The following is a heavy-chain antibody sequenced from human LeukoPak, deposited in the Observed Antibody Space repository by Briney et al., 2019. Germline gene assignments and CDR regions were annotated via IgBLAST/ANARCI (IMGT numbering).Heavy chain of an antibody. V-gene: IGHV3-23*01. D-gene: IGHD1-26*01. CDR3: AKSNSGVVTVFFNY. J-gene: IGHJ4*02. Sequence: PAGSLTLSSTASGFTFSSYAISWVRQAPGKGLEWVSAISGSGGSTYYAASVKGRFTISRDNSKNTLYLQMNSLRAEDTAVYYCAKSNSGVVTVFFNYWGQPTQVAVSS. CDR1: GFTFSSYA. CDR2: ISGSGGST.